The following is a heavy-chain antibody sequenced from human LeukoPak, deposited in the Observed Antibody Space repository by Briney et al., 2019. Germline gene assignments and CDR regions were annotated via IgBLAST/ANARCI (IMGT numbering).Heavy chain of an antibody. CDR3: ARVRFLERSQYYFDY. CDR1: EFTFNIYW. V-gene: IGHV3-7*01. Sequence: GGSLRLSCAASEFTFNIYWMSWVRQAPGMGLEWVANIKQDGSEKYYVDSVEGPFTISRDNAKNSLYLQMNSLRAEDTAVYYCARVRFLERSQYYFDYWGQGTLVTVSS. CDR2: IKQDGSEK. J-gene: IGHJ4*02. D-gene: IGHD3-3*01.